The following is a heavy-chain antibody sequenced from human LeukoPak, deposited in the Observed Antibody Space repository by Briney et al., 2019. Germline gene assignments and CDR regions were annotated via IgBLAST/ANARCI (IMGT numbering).Heavy chain of an antibody. J-gene: IGHJ4*02. CDR3: ARNHYYDSSGSWGFDY. CDR2: IYYSGST. Sequence: SETLSLTCTVSGGSISSSSYYWGWIRQPPGKGLEWIGRIYYSGSTYYNPSLKSRVTISVDTSKNQFSLKLSSVTAADTAVYYCARNHYYDSSGSWGFDYWGQGTLVTVSS. D-gene: IGHD3-22*01. V-gene: IGHV4-39*07. CDR1: GGSISSSSYY.